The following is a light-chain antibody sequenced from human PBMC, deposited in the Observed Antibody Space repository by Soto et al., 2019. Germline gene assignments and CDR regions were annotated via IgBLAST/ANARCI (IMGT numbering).Light chain of an antibody. J-gene: IGKJ5*01. V-gene: IGKV3-11*01. CDR3: QHRSNWPPIT. CDR2: DAS. CDR1: QSVSSY. Sequence: EIVLTQSPATMSLSPGERATLSCRASQSVSSYLAWYQQKPGQAPRLLIYDASNRATGIPARFSGSGSGTDFTLTISILEPEDFAVYYCQHRSNWPPITFGQGTRLEIK.